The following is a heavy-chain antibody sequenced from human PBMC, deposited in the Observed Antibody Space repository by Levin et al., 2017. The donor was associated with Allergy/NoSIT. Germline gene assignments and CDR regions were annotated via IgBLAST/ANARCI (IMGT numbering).Heavy chain of an antibody. J-gene: IGHJ6*02. V-gene: IGHV3-30*18. CDR1: GFTFSSYG. D-gene: IGHD6-19*01. CDR3: AKDFPAVAKGGTEYYYYYYGMDV. CDR2: ISYDGSNK. Sequence: LSLTCAASGFTFSSYGMHWVRQAPGKGLEWVAVISYDGSNKYYADSVKGRFTISRDNSKNTLYLQMNSLRAEDTAVYYCAKDFPAVAKGGTEYYYYYYGMDVWGQGTTVTVSS.